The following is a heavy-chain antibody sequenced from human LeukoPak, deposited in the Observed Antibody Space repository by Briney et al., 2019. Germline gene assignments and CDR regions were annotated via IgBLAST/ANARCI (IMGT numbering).Heavy chain of an antibody. CDR3: ARVLDSSKYYFDY. CDR1: GYTFTDYH. Sequence: ASVKVSCKASGYTFTDYHIHWVRLAPGQGLEWMGWINPNTGGTNYAPKFPGRVTMTRDTSISTAFMELSRLRSDDTAVYYCARVLDSSKYYFDYWGQGTLVTVSS. J-gene: IGHJ4*02. D-gene: IGHD6-13*01. CDR2: INPNTGGT. V-gene: IGHV1-2*02.